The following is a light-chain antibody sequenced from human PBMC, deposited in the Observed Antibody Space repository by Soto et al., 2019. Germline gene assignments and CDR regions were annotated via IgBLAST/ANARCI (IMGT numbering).Light chain of an antibody. CDR2: DAY. Sequence: EVVLPQSPVTLSLSPGERSTLSSRASQSLRGLLAWYQQKPGQAPRLLIYDAYNRATGIPPRFSGSGSGIDFTLTISSLEREDSAVYYCQQRHMWPITFGQGTRLEIK. V-gene: IGKV3-11*01. CDR3: QQRHMWPIT. CDR1: QSLRGL. J-gene: IGKJ5*01.